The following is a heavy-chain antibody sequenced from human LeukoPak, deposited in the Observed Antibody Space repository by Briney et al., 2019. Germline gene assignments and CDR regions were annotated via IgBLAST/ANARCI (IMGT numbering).Heavy chain of an antibody. J-gene: IGHJ6*03. CDR3: AREASGYSYGYPYYYYYMDV. CDR2: ISSSGSTI. V-gene: IGHV3-11*04. D-gene: IGHD5-18*01. Sequence: GGSLRLSCAASGFTFSDYYMSWIRQAPGKGLEWVSYISSSGSTIYYADSVKGRFTISRDNAKNSLYLQMNSLRAGDTAVYYCAREASGYSYGYPYYYYYMDVWGKGTTVTVSS. CDR1: GFTFSDYY.